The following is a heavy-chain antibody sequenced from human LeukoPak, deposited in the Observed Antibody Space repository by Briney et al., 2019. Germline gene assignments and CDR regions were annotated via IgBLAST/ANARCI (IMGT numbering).Heavy chain of an antibody. CDR3: AIGKAAAGIGYYYYYMDV. Sequence: ASVKVSCKASGYTFTSYGISWVRQAHGQGLEWMGWISADNGNTNYAQKLQGRVTMTTDTSTSTAYMELRSLRSDDTAVYYCAIGKAAAGIGYYYYYMDVWGKGTTVTVSS. CDR2: ISADNGNT. CDR1: GYTFTSYG. J-gene: IGHJ6*03. D-gene: IGHD6-13*01. V-gene: IGHV1-18*01.